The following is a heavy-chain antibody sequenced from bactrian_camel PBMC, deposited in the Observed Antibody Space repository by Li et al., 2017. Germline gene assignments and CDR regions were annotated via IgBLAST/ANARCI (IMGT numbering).Heavy chain of an antibody. CDR1: GVSFDESD. CDR2: IDDDGRP. CDR3: AATGYCYKRWFEDYKY. D-gene: IGHD2*01. Sequence: DVQLVESGGGSVHPGESLRLSCTTSGVSFDESDMGWYRQPPGKGREGVAIIDDDGRPHYVDSVKGRFTISRDNAKMSLDLQMNRLEPEVTAMYYCAATGYCYKRWFEDYKYWGQGTQVTVS. J-gene: IGHJ4*01. V-gene: IGHV3S10*01.